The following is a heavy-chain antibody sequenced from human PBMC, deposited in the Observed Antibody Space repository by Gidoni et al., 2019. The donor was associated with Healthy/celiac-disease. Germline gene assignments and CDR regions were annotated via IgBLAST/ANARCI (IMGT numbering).Heavy chain of an antibody. D-gene: IGHD2-21*02. CDR3: ARSKMAYCGGDCYSFVY. V-gene: IGHV4-59*01. CDR1: GGSISSYY. Sequence: QVQLQESGPGLVKPSETLSLTCTVSGGSISSYYWSWIRRPPGKGLEWIGYIYYSGSTNYNPSLKSRVTISVDTSKNQFSLKLSSVTAADTAVYYCARSKMAYCGGDCYSFVYWGQGTLVTVSS. J-gene: IGHJ4*02. CDR2: IYYSGST.